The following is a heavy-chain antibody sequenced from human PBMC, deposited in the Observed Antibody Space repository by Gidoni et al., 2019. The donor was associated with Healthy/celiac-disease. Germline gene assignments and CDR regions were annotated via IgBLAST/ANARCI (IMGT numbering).Heavy chain of an antibody. V-gene: IGHV4-30-4*01. D-gene: IGHD4-17*01. CDR3: ARDDHGDYAKGGFDI. CDR1: GGSISRGDYY. Sequence: QVQLQESGPGLVKPSQTLSLTCTVSGGSISRGDYYWSWLRQPPGKGLEWIGYIYYSGSTYYNPSLKSRVTISVDTSKNQFSLKLSSVTAADTAVYYCARDDHGDYAKGGFDIWGQGTMVTVSS. CDR2: IYYSGST. J-gene: IGHJ3*02.